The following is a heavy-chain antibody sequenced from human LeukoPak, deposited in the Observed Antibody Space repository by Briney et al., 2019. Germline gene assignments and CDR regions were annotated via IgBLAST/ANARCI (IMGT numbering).Heavy chain of an antibody. CDR2: IYHTGTT. V-gene: IGHV4-4*02. CDR3: ARDLGSSTPSGV. CDR1: GGSISSNNW. J-gene: IGHJ6*04. Sequence: SETLSLTCAVSGGSISSNNWWNWVRRPPGKGLEWIGEIYHTGTTNYNPSLNSRVTISVDKSKNQLFLKLNSVTAADTAVYYCARDLGSSTPSGVWGKGTTVTVSS. D-gene: IGHD3-16*01.